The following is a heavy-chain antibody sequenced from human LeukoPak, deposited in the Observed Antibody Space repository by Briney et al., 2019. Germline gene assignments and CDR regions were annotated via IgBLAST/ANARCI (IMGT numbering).Heavy chain of an antibody. Sequence: PSETLSLTCTVSGDSISSYYWSWIRQPPGKGLEWIGYIYHSGSADYNPSLESRVTISIDTSKNQFSLKVTSVTAADTAVYYCARALLGLGDTTYYYYGMDVWGPGTSVTVSS. V-gene: IGHV4-59*01. D-gene: IGHD3-10*01. CDR2: IYHSGSA. J-gene: IGHJ6*02. CDR1: GDSISSYY. CDR3: ARALLGLGDTTYYYYGMDV.